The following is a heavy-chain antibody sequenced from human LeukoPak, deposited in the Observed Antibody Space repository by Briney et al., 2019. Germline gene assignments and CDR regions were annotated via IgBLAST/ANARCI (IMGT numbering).Heavy chain of an antibody. CDR3: ARDQRVTGRPDIDY. CDR2: ISSDGSST. V-gene: IGHV3-74*03. D-gene: IGHD6-6*01. J-gene: IGHJ4*02. Sequence: GGSLRLSCAASGFTFRNHWMHWVRQTPGKGLVWVSRISSDGSSTTYADSVKGRFTIPRDNAKNTLYLQMNNLRAEDTAMYYCARDQRVTGRPDIDYWGQGALVIVSS. CDR1: GFTFRNHW.